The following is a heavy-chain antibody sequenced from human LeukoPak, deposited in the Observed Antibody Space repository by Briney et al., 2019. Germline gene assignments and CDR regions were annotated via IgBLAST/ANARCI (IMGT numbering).Heavy chain of an antibody. CDR2: IYNGGST. J-gene: IGHJ4*02. Sequence: PGGSLRLSCAASGFTVSSNYMSWVRQAPGKGLEWVSVIYNGGSTYYADSVKGRFTISRHNSKNTLYLQMNSLRAEDTAVYYCARGLAAAAAYYFDYWGQGTLVTVSS. V-gene: IGHV3-53*04. D-gene: IGHD6-13*01. CDR1: GFTVSSNY. CDR3: ARGLAAAAAYYFDY.